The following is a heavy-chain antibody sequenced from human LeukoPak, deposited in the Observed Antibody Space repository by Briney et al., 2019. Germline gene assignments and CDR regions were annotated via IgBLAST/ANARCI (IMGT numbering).Heavy chain of an antibody. CDR1: RDSISGYS. CDR2: IYYSGDT. V-gene: IGHV4-59*01. CDR3: VRGPYGASISKWFDP. Sequence: PSETLSLTCTVSRDSISGYSWSWIRQSPGGGLEWIGYIYYSGDTAYNPSLRSRVTMSVDTSKNQFSLQLRSMTTADTAVYFCVRGPYGASISKWFDPWGQGTQVTVSS. D-gene: IGHD4/OR15-4a*01. J-gene: IGHJ5*02.